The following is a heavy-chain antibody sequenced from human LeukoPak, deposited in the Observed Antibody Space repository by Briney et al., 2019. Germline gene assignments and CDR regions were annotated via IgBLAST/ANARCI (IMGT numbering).Heavy chain of an antibody. CDR3: ASSNYGNDAFDI. D-gene: IGHD4-17*01. Sequence: GASVKVSCKASGYTFTGYYMHWVRQAPGQGLEWMGWINPNSGGTNYAQKFQGRVTITADKSTSTAYMELSSLRSEDTAVYYCASSNYGNDAFDIWGQGTMVTVSS. CDR2: INPNSGGT. V-gene: IGHV1-2*02. J-gene: IGHJ3*02. CDR1: GYTFTGYY.